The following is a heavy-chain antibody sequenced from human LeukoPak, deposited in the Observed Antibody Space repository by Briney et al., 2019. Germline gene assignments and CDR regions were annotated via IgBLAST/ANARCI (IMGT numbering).Heavy chain of an antibody. D-gene: IGHD3-22*01. CDR2: ISSSGSTI. Sequence: GGSLRLSCAASGFTFSSYSMNWVRQAPGEGLEWVSYISSSGSTIYYADSVKGRFTISRDNAKNSLYLQMNSLRAEDTAVYYCARDSRISSGSDYWGQGTLVTVSS. CDR1: GFTFSSYS. V-gene: IGHV3-48*04. J-gene: IGHJ4*02. CDR3: ARDSRISSGSDY.